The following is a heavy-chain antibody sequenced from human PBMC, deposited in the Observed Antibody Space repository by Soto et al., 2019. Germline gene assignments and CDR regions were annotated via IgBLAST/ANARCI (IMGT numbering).Heavy chain of an antibody. V-gene: IGHV1-18*04. D-gene: IGHD3-3*01. CDR1: GYTFTSYG. J-gene: IGHJ6*02. CDR2: ISAYNGNT. Sequence: ASVKVSCKASGYTFTSYGISWVRQAPGQGLEWMGWISAYNGNTNYAQKLQGRVTMTTDTSTSTAYMELRSLRSDDTAVYYCARIALITIFGVVIWDPVSARYGMDVWGQGTTVTVSS. CDR3: ARIALITIFGVVIWDPVSARYGMDV.